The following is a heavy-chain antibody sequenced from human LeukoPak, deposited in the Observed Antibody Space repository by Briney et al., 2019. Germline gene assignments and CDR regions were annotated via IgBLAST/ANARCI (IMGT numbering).Heavy chain of an antibody. J-gene: IGHJ4*02. Sequence: GGSLRLSCAASGFTFSSYAMSWVRQAPGKGLEWVSAISGSGGSTYYADSVKGRFIISRDNSKNTLYLQMNSLRAEDTAVYYCAKDRSSSSGFDYWGQGTLVTVSS. V-gene: IGHV3-23*01. D-gene: IGHD6-6*01. CDR3: AKDRSSSSGFDY. CDR1: GFTFSSYA. CDR2: ISGSGGST.